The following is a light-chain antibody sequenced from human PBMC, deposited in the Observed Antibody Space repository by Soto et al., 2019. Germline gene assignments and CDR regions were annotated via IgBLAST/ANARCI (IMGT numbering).Light chain of an antibody. J-gene: IGLJ2*01. CDR2: GNS. CDR3: QSYDSSLSGSI. V-gene: IGLV1-40*01. Sequence: QSVLTQPPSVSGAPGQRVTISCTRSSSNIGAGYDVHWYQQLPGTAPKLLIYGNSNRPSGVPDRFSGYKSGTSASLAITGLEAEDEADYYCQSYDSSLSGSIFGGGTKLTVL. CDR1: SSNIGAGYD.